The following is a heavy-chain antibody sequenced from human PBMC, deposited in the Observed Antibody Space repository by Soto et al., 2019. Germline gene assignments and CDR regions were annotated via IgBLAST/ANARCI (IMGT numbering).Heavy chain of an antibody. Sequence: PSETLSLTCTVSGGSISSYYWSWIRQPPGKGLEWIGYIYYSGSTNYNPSLKSRVTISVDTSKNQFSLKLSSVTAADTAVYYCARSFPYYDFWSGYYMVGRGYYYYGMDVWGQGTTVTVSS. CDR3: ARSFPYYDFWSGYYMVGRGYYYYGMDV. V-gene: IGHV4-59*01. CDR1: GGSISSYY. CDR2: IYYSGST. J-gene: IGHJ6*02. D-gene: IGHD3-3*01.